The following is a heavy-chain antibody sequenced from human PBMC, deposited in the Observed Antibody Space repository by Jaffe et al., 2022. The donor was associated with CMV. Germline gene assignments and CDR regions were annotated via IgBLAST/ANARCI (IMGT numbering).Heavy chain of an antibody. CDR1: GGSISGFY. V-gene: IGHV4-59*01. J-gene: IGHJ4*02. Sequence: QVHLQESGPGLVKPSETLSLTCTVSGGSISGFYWSWIRQPPGKGLEWIGYMSHRGNTYYNPSLKSRVTFSLDTSKNQFSLRLISLSAADTAMYYCARSPNRSSSRFVFAYWGQGALVTVSS. CDR3: ARSPNRSSSRFVFAY. CDR2: MSHRGNT. D-gene: IGHD6-13*01.